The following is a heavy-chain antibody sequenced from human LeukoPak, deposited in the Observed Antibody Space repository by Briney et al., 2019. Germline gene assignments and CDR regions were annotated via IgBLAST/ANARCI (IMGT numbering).Heavy chain of an antibody. CDR1: GFTFWSYW. D-gene: IGHD3-16*01. V-gene: IGHV3-7*01. Sequence: GGSLRLSCAAFGFTFWSYWMTWVRQAPGKGLEWVANIKHNGAELNYVVSVEDRFTIPRDNAKNSLYLHMTCLSAEDTAVYYCARELRTFDTWGQGTLVTVSS. J-gene: IGHJ4*02. CDR2: IKHNGAEL. CDR3: ARELRTFDT.